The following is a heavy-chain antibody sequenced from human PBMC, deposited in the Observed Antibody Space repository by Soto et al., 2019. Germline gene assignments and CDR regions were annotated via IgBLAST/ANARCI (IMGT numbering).Heavy chain of an antibody. D-gene: IGHD3-3*01. Sequence: PGGSLRLSCAASGFTFSSYSMNWVRQAPGKGLEWVSYISSSSSTIYYADSVKGRFTISRDNAKNSLYLQMNSLRAEDTAVYYCAREGFLRFPNDAFDIWGQGTMVTVSS. V-gene: IGHV3-48*01. CDR2: ISSSSSTI. J-gene: IGHJ3*02. CDR3: AREGFLRFPNDAFDI. CDR1: GFTFSSYS.